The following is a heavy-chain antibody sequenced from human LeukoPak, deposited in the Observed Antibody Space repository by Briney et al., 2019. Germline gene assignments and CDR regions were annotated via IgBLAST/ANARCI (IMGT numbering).Heavy chain of an antibody. CDR1: GFTFSSYS. D-gene: IGHD3-3*01. CDR2: ISSSSSYI. V-gene: IGHV3-21*01. Sequence: GGSLRLSWAASGFTFSSYSMNWVRQAAGKGLEWVSSISSSSSYIYYADSVKGRFTISRDNAKNSLYLQMNSLRAEDTAVYYCARQSYDFWSGYYPDSWFAPWGQGTLVTVSS. J-gene: IGHJ5*02. CDR3: ARQSYDFWSGYYPDSWFAP.